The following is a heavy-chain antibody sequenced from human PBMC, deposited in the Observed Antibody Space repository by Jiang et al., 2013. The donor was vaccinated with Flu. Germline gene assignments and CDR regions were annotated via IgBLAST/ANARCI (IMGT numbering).Heavy chain of an antibody. CDR3: ARRPGTGTYYFDF. J-gene: IGHJ4*02. Sequence: GPGLVKPSETLSLTCNVSGGSINNFYWSWFRQPPGKGLEWIGYIYYNGNTNYNPSLKSRVTISVDTSKNQFSLKLSSVTASDTAMYYCARRPGTGTYYFDFWGQGTLVTVSS. V-gene: IGHV4-59*08. D-gene: IGHD3/OR15-3a*01. CDR1: GGSINNFY. CDR2: IYYNGNT.